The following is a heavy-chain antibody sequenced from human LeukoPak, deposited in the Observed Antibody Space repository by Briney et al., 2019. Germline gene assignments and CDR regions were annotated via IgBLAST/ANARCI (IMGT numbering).Heavy chain of an antibody. D-gene: IGHD4-17*01. V-gene: IGHV4-39*01. CDR1: GDSITTEYYW. Sequence: SETLSLTCDVSGDSITTEYYWWGWLRQPPGKGLEWIAIIFYTGKIHDNPSLRNRISMSVDTSKNQFSLRLSAVTAADTAVYYCARGGDYGDPSPLDYWGQGTLVTVSS. CDR3: ARGGDYGDPSPLDY. CDR2: IFYTGKI. J-gene: IGHJ4*02.